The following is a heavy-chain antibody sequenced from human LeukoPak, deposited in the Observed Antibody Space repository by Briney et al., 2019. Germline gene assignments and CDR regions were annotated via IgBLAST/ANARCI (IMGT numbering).Heavy chain of an antibody. CDR2: ISAYNGNT. J-gene: IGHJ4*02. CDR3: ARVVYYYDSSGYSYYFDY. CDR1: GYTFTSYG. D-gene: IGHD3-22*01. Sequence: ASVKVSCKASGYTFTSYGISWVRQAPGQGLEWMGWISAYNGNTNYAQKLQGRVTMTTDTSTSTAYMELSSLRSEDTAVYYCARVVYYYDSSGYSYYFDYWGQGTLVTVSS. V-gene: IGHV1-18*01.